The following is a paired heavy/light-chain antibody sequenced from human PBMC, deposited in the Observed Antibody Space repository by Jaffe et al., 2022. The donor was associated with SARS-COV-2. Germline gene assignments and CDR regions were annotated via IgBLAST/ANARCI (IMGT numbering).Heavy chain of an antibody. Sequence: QVQLQESGPGLVKPSETLSLTCTVSGGSISNYYWTWIRQPAGKGLEWIGRISASGSTNYNPSLKSRVTLSVDTSKNQFSLKLRSVTAADTAVYYCARAAPGTADFDNWGQGTLVIVSS. CDR2: ISASGST. V-gene: IGHV4-4*07. J-gene: IGHJ4*02. D-gene: IGHD6-13*01. CDR1: GGSISNYY. CDR3: ARAAPGTADFDN.
Light chain of an antibody. CDR3: HQYDTSPQT. CDR2: GAS. V-gene: IGKV3-20*01. Sequence: EIVLTQSPGTLSLSPGERATLSCRASQSVSSSYLAWYQQKPGQAPRLLIYGASSRATGIPDRFSGSGSGTDFTLTISRLEPEDFAVYYCHQYDTSPQTFGQGTKVEIK. J-gene: IGKJ1*01. CDR1: QSVSSSY.